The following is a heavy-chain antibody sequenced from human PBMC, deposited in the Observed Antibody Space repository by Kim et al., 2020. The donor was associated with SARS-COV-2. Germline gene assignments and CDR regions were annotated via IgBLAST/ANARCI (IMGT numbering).Heavy chain of an antibody. CDR3: ARTAGGSSWYYYYYGMDV. CDR1: GGSISSYY. D-gene: IGHD6-13*01. Sequence: SETLSLTCTVSGGSISSYYWSWIRQPPGKGLEWIGYMYYSGSTNYNPSLKSRVTISVDTSKNQFSLKLSSVTAADTAVYYCARTAGGSSWYYYYYGMDVWGQGTTVTVAS. J-gene: IGHJ6*02. CDR2: MYYSGST. V-gene: IGHV4-59*01.